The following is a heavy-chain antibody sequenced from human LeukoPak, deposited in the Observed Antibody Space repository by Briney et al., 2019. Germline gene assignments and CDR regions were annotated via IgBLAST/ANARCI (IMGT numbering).Heavy chain of an antibody. CDR2: ISSSGSTI. Sequence: GGFLRLSCAASGFTFSDYYMSWIRQAPGKGLEWVSYISSSGSTIYYADSVKGRFTISRDNAKNSLYLQMNSLRAEDTAVYYCARDNVRWYFDLWGRGTLVTVSS. CDR3: ARDNVRWYFDL. CDR1: GFTFSDYY. D-gene: IGHD3-10*02. J-gene: IGHJ2*01. V-gene: IGHV3-11*01.